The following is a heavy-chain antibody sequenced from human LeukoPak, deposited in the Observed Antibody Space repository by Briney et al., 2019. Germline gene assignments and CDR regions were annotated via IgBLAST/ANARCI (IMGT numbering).Heavy chain of an antibody. CDR1: GYSISSGYY. V-gene: IGHV4-38-2*01. Sequence: PSETLSLTCAASGYSISSGYYWGWVRQPPGKGLEWIGSSNRTGSTHYNPSLKSRVTISVDTSKNQFSLKLTSVTAADTAVYYCARHYWTPGAFDIWGQGAMVTVSS. CDR2: SNRTGST. D-gene: IGHD3/OR15-3a*01. J-gene: IGHJ3*02. CDR3: ARHYWTPGAFDI.